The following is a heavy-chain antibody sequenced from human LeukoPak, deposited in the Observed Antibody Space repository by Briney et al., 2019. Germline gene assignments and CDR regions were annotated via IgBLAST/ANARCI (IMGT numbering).Heavy chain of an antibody. CDR1: GFTFSSYE. D-gene: IGHD3-9*01. CDR2: ISSSGSTI. V-gene: IGHV3-48*03. J-gene: IGHJ4*02. Sequence: GGSLRLSCAASGFTFSSYEMNWVRQATGKGLEWVSYISSSGSTIYYADSVKGRFTISRDNSKNTLYLQMNSLRAEDTAVYYCARDVGFDWLLYYWGQGTLVTVSS. CDR3: ARDVGFDWLLYY.